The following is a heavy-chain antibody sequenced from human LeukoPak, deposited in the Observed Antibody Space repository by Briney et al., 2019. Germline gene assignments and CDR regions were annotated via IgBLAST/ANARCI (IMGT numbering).Heavy chain of an antibody. CDR2: MYTSGRT. J-gene: IGHJ5*02. V-gene: IGHV4-4*07. Sequence: PSETLSLTCTVSGGSISSYYWSWIRQPAGKGLERIGRMYTSGRTIYNPSLKSRVTMSIDTSKNQFSLKLNSVTAADTAVYYCARDLGSVTGTTNWFDPWGQGTLVTVSS. CDR3: ARDLGSVTGTTNWFDP. D-gene: IGHD1-7*01. CDR1: GGSISSYY.